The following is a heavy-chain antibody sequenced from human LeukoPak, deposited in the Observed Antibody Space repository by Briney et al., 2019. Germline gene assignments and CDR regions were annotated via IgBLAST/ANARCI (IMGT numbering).Heavy chain of an antibody. V-gene: IGHV1-18*01. CDR2: ISAYNGNT. CDR1: GYTFTSYG. J-gene: IGHJ6*03. D-gene: IGHD6-13*01. CDR3: ARARGVRYSYYYYYYMDV. Sequence: GASVKVSCKASGYTFTSYGISWVRQAPGQGLEWMGWISAYNGNTNYAQKLQGRVTMTTDTSTSTAYIELRSLRSDDTAVYYCARARGVRYSYYYYYYMDVWGKGTTVTISS.